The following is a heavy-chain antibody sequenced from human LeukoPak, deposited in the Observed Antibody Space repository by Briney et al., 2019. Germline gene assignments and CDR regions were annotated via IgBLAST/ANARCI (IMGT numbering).Heavy chain of an antibody. D-gene: IGHD5-24*01. CDR1: GFTSSSYW. Sequence: PGGSLRLSCAASGFTSSSYWMSWVRQAPGKGLEWVANIKLDGSEKYYVDSVKGRFTISRDNAKNSLYLHMNSLRAEDTAVYYCARPSRDGYNGDYWGQGTLVTVSS. CDR3: ARPSRDGYNGDY. V-gene: IGHV3-7*01. CDR2: IKLDGSEK. J-gene: IGHJ4*02.